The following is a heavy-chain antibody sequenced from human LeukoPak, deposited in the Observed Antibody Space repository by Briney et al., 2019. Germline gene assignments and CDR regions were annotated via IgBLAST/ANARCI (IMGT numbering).Heavy chain of an antibody. J-gene: IGHJ4*02. CDR2: ISGSSCYI. Sequence: GGSLRLSCAASGFTFSSYSMNWVRQAPGKALEWVSFISGSSCYIYHADSVKGRFTISRDKAKNSLYLQMNSLRAEDTAVYYWARGEYGSGSYHIDYWGQGTLVSVSS. V-gene: IGHV3-21*01. CDR1: GFTFSSYS. D-gene: IGHD3-10*01. CDR3: ARGEYGSGSYHIDY.